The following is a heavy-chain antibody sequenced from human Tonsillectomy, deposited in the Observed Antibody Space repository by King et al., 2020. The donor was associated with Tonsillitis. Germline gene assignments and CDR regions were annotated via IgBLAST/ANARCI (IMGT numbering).Heavy chain of an antibody. J-gene: IGHJ6*02. CDR3: ASSVGLYGSGTYGYDYYAMDV. CDR2: FSGGGVTI. V-gene: IGHV3-48*02. Sequence: VQLVESGGGLVQPGGSRRPSGAPLGFTFSTLGRTWFRRAQGKGWGWVSNFSGGGVTIYNPASVKGRFTISRDNAKNSLFLQMNSLRDEDTAVYYCASSVGLYGSGTYGYDYYAMDVWGQGTTVTVSS. D-gene: IGHD3-10*01. CDR1: GFTFSTLG.